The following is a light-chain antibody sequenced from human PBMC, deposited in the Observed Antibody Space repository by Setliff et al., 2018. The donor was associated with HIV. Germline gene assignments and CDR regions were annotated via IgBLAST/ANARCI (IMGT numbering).Light chain of an antibody. V-gene: IGLV2-14*03. CDR1: SSDVGGYNY. J-gene: IGLJ1*01. CDR3: SSYTSSTPLYV. Sequence: QSALTQPASVSGSPGQSITISCTGSSSDVGGYNYVSWYQQHPGKAPKLMIYAVSNRPSGVSNRFSGSKSGNTASLTISGLRAEDEADYYCSSYTSSTPLYVFGTGTKVTVL. CDR2: AVS.